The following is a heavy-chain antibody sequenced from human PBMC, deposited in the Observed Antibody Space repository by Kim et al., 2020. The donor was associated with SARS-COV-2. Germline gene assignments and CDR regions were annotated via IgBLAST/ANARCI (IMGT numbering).Heavy chain of an antibody. J-gene: IGHJ4*02. CDR3: AKADYGDHTKFDY. D-gene: IGHD4-17*01. V-gene: IGHV3-30*18. Sequence: GGSLRLSCAASGFTFSSYGMHWVRQAPGKGLEWVAVISYDGSNKYYADSVKGRFTISRDNSKNTLYLQMNSLRAEDTAVYYCAKADYGDHTKFDYWGQGTLVTVSS. CDR2: ISYDGSNK. CDR1: GFTFSSYG.